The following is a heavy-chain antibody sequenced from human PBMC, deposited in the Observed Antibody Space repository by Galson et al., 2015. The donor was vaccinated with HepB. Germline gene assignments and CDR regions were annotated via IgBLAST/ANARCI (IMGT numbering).Heavy chain of an antibody. Sequence: SVKVSCKASGFTFTSSAMQWVRQARGRRLEWIGWIVVGSGNTNYAQKFQERVTITRDMSTSTAYMELSSLRSEDTAVYYCAADREYYYDSSGYPNLDYWGQGTLVTVSS. CDR2: IVVGSGNT. V-gene: IGHV1-58*02. D-gene: IGHD3-22*01. CDR3: AADREYYYDSSGYPNLDY. J-gene: IGHJ4*02. CDR1: GFTFTSSA.